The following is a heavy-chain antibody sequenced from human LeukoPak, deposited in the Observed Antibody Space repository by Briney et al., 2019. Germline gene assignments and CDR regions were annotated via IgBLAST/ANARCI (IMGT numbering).Heavy chain of an antibody. V-gene: IGHV4-39*01. J-gene: IGHJ4*02. Sequence: EASETLSLTCTVSGGSISSGGYYWGWIRQPPGKGLEWIGSIYYSGSTYYNPSLKSRVTISVDTSKNQFSLKLSSVTAADTAVYYCARRVGASSGFNYFDYWGQGTLVTVSS. CDR3: ARRVGASSGFNYFDY. D-gene: IGHD1-26*01. CDR1: GGSISSGGYY. CDR2: IYYSGST.